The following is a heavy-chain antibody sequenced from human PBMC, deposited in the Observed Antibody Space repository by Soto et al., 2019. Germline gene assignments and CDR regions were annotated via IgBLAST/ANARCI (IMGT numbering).Heavy chain of an antibody. CDR3: ARVLVVAAWYFDL. V-gene: IGHV4-30-4*01. D-gene: IGHD2-15*01. CDR2: IYYSGST. J-gene: IGHJ2*01. CDR1: GGSISSGDYY. Sequence: QVQLQESGPGLVKPSQTLSLTCTVSGGSISSGDYYWSWIRQPPGNGLEWIGYIYYSGSTYYNPSLKSRVTISVDTSKNQFSLKLSSVTAADTAVYYCARVLVVAAWYFDLWGRGTLVTVSS.